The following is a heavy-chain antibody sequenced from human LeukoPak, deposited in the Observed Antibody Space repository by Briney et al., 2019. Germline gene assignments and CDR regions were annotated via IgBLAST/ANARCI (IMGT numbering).Heavy chain of an antibody. CDR3: AKGYSSGWTPFDY. V-gene: IGHV3-23*01. Sequence: HSGGSLRLSCEASGLILRGHAMSCVRQAPGKGLEWVSGIGDSGEIERYADSGKGRFTNSRDNFRKTVYLEMRSLRPEDTAVYYCAKGYSSGWTPFDYWGQGTQVTVSS. CDR1: GLILRGHA. CDR2: IGDSGEIE. J-gene: IGHJ4*02. D-gene: IGHD6-19*01.